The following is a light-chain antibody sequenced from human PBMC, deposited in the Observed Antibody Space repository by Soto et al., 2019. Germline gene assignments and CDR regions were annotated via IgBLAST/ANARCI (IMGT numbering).Light chain of an antibody. Sequence: IVLSHSPGALSLYKRERATLSCRASQSVSSYLAWYQQKPGQAPRLLISDASNRATGIPAKFSGSGSWTDFTLTISSLVHAEDAVYYCQQLCACRMGPFGQVT. J-gene: IGKJ5*01. CDR3: QQLCACRMGP. CDR1: QSVSSY. V-gene: IGKV3-11*01. CDR2: DAS.